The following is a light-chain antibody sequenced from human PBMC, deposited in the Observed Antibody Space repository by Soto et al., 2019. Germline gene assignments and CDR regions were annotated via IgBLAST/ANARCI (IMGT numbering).Light chain of an antibody. CDR1: SSDVGGYKY. CDR2: EVS. V-gene: IGLV2-14*01. J-gene: IGLJ1*01. Sequence: QSALTQPRSVSGSPGQSVTISCTGTSSDVGGYKYVSWYQQHPGKAPKLMIFEVSNRPSGISIRFSGSKSGNTASLTISGLQTEDEADYYCSSYTNNSPYVFGTGTKLTVL. CDR3: SSYTNNSPYV.